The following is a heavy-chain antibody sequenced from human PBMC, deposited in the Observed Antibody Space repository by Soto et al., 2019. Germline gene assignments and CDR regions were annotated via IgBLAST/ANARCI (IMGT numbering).Heavy chain of an antibody. Sequence: QVQLVQSGVEVKKPGSSVKVSCKASGGTFSNYAINWVRQAPGQGLEWVGGIIPLFGTPNYAQKFQGRVTFTAHKSTSTAYMELRSLRSDDTAVYYCARGWETVGTTTPFAYWGQGTLVTVSS. J-gene: IGHJ4*02. D-gene: IGHD1-26*01. CDR2: IIPLFGTP. CDR3: ARGWETVGTTTPFAY. V-gene: IGHV1-69*06. CDR1: GGTFSNYA.